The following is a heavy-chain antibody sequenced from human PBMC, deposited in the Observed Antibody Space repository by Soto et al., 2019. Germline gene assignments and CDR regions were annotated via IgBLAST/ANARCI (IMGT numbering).Heavy chain of an antibody. CDR1: GYTFTGYA. CDR2: INAGNGNT. V-gene: IGHV1-3*01. Sequence: GASVKVSCKASGYTFTGYAMHWVRQAPGQRLEWMGWINAGNGNTKYSQKFQGRFTITRDKSASTAYMELSSLRSEDTAVYYCAREWGGSHYYFDYWGQGTLVTVSS. J-gene: IGHJ4*02. CDR3: AREWGGSHYYFDY. D-gene: IGHD1-26*01.